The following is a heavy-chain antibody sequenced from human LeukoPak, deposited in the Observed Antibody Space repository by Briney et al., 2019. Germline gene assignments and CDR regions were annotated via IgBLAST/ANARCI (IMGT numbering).Heavy chain of an antibody. D-gene: IGHD7-27*01. V-gene: IGHV4-59*12. J-gene: IGHJ3*02. CDR3: ARDEPGDLHAFDI. Sequence: SETLSLTCTVSGGSISSYYWSWIRQPPGKGLEWIGYIYYSGSTNYNPSLKSRVTISVDTSKNQFSLKLSSVTAADTAVYYCARDEPGDLHAFDIWGQGTMVTVSS. CDR2: IYYSGST. CDR1: GGSISSYY.